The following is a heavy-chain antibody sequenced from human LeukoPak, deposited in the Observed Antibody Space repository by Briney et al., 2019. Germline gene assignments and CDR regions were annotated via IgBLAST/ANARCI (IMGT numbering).Heavy chain of an antibody. V-gene: IGHV3-23*01. Sequence: PGGSLRLSSSASGLTFSNYAINWVRRAPGKGLEWFSAISDSGGSTIYADSVKGRFTISRDNSKNMVYLQINSLGAEDTAAYYCAKGQTTWRSLLLNWGQGTLVTVSS. D-gene: IGHD2-15*01. CDR2: ISDSGGST. CDR3: AKGQTTWRSLLLN. CDR1: GLTFSNYA. J-gene: IGHJ4*02.